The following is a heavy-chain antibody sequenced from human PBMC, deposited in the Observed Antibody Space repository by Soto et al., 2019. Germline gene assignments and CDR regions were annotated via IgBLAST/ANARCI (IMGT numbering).Heavy chain of an antibody. CDR2: IYTSGST. V-gene: IGHV4-4*07. Sequence: SETLSLTGTVSGGSISSYYWSWIRQPAGKGLEWIGRIYTSGSTNYNPSLESRVTMSVDTSKNQFSLKLSSVTAADTAVYYCARDQPPSRYYYYGMDVWRQGTTVIFSS. CDR1: GGSISSYY. J-gene: IGHJ6*02. CDR3: ARDQPPSRYYYYGMDV.